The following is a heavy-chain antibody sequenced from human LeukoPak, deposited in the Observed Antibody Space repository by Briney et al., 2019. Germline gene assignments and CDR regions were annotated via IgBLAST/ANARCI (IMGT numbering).Heavy chain of an antibody. CDR2: IYHSGST. Sequence: SETLSLTCTVSGGSISSITYYWGWIRQPPGKGLEWIGSIYHSGSTYYNPSLKSRVTISVDTSKNQFSLKLSSVTAADTAVYYCARDTYSLMDYWGQGTLVTVSS. V-gene: IGHV4-39*07. CDR3: ARDTYSLMDY. CDR1: GGSISSITYY. J-gene: IGHJ4*02. D-gene: IGHD4-11*01.